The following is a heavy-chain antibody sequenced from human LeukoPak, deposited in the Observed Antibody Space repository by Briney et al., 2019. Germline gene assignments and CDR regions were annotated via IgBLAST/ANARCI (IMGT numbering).Heavy chain of an antibody. CDR2: IYYSGST. CDR3: ARHVQTQIS. CDR1: GGSIRSISYY. D-gene: IGHD3-3*02. V-gene: IGHV4-39*01. J-gene: IGHJ4*02. Sequence: PSETLSLTCTVSGGSIRSISYYWGWIRQPPGQGLEWIGSIYYSGSTYYNPSLESRVTVSVDTSKNQFSLNLNSVTAADTAVYYCARHVQTQISWGQGTLVIVSS.